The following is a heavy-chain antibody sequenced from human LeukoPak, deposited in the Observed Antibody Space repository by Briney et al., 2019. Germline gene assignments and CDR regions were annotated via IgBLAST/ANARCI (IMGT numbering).Heavy chain of an antibody. CDR1: GFTFSSNY. CDR3: ARGGFSRGWAFDI. V-gene: IGHV3-53*01. Sequence: PGGSLRLSCAASGFTFSSNYMNWVRQAPGKGLEWVSVIYSGGSTYYADSVKGRFTISRDNSKNTLYLQMNSLRAENTAVYYCARGGFSRGWAFDIWGQGTMVTVSS. D-gene: IGHD3-10*01. CDR2: IYSGGST. J-gene: IGHJ3*02.